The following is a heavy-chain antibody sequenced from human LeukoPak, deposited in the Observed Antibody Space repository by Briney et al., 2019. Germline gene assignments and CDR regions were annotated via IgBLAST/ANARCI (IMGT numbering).Heavy chain of an antibody. CDR1: GFTFSSYA. D-gene: IGHD1-26*01. J-gene: IGHJ3*02. CDR2: ISYDGSNK. V-gene: IGHV3-30*04. CDR3: ARDGTESNAFDI. Sequence: GGSLRLSWAASGFTFSSYAMSWVRQAPGKGREWVAVISYDGSNKYYADCVKGRFTISRDNSKNTLYLQMNSLRAEDTAVYYRARDGTESNAFDIWGQGTMVTVSS.